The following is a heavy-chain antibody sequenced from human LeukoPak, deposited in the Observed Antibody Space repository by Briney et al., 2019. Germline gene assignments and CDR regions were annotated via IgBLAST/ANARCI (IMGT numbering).Heavy chain of an antibody. J-gene: IGHJ4*02. CDR1: GFAFSSFA. D-gene: IGHD1-14*01. Sequence: PGVSVRLFCAASGFAFSSFAIHWVRQAPGKGLEYVSAISSNGGNTYYANSVKGRFTISRDNSKNTLYLQMGSLRAEDMAVYYCARGPKGIALYYFDYWGQGTLVTVSS. V-gene: IGHV3-64*01. CDR2: ISSNGGNT. CDR3: ARGPKGIALYYFDY.